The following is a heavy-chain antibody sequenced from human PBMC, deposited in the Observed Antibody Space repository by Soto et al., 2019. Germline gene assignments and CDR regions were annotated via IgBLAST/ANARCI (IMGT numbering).Heavy chain of an antibody. CDR1: GGTFSSYA. CDR3: ESLYSGGTIDY. Sequence: SVKVSCKASGGTFSSYAISWVRQAPGQGLEWMGGIIPIFGTANYAQKFQGRVTITADESTSTAYMELSSLRSEDTAVYYCESLYSGGTIDYWGQGTRVTVSS. CDR2: IIPIFGTA. J-gene: IGHJ4*02. V-gene: IGHV1-69*13. D-gene: IGHD2-21*01.